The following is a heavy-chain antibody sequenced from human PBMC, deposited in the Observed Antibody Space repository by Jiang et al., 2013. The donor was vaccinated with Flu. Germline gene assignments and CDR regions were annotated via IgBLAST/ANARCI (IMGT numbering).Heavy chain of an antibody. CDR1: GFSLTTIGMC. Sequence: KPTQTLTLTCTFSGFSLTTIGMCVSWIRQPPGKALEWLARIDWDDDKYYRRSLKTRLTISKDTSKNQVVLTMTNMDPVDTATYYCARTPNSGYSSGYYYYGMDVWGKGDHGHRLL. V-gene: IGHV2-70*11. CDR3: ARTPNSGYSSGYYYYGMDV. J-gene: IGHJ6*04. D-gene: IGHD5-18*01. CDR2: IDWDDDK.